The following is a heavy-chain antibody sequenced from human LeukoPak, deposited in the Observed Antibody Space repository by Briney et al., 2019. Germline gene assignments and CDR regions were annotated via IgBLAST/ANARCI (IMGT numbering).Heavy chain of an antibody. CDR2: INGDGSNS. CDR3: ARTSPTSHFDF. CDR1: GFTFDDYG. Sequence: GGSLRLSCAASGFTFDDYGMSWVRQAPGKGLVWVSRINGDGSNSNYADSVKVRFTTSRDNARNTLYLQMNGLRAEDTALYYCARTSPTSHFDFWGQGTLVTVSS. J-gene: IGHJ4*02. V-gene: IGHV3-74*01. D-gene: IGHD3-16*01.